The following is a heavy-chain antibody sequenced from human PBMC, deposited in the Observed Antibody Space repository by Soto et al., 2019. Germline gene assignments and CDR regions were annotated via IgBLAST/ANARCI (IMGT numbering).Heavy chain of an antibody. Sequence: GGSLRLSCAASGFTFSSYSMNWVRQAPGKGLEWVSSISSSSSYIYYADSVKGRFTISRDNAKNSLYLQMNSLRAEDTAVYYCARDPATIRYYYYGMDVWGQGTTVTVS. V-gene: IGHV3-21*01. CDR1: GFTFSSYS. J-gene: IGHJ6*02. CDR2: ISSSSSYI. CDR3: ARDPATIRYYYYGMDV. D-gene: IGHD5-12*01.